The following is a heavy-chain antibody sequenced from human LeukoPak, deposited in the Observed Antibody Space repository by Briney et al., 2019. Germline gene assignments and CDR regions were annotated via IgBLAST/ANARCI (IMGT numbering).Heavy chain of an antibody. CDR1: GYTFSNYY. Sequence: ASVTVSCKASGYTFSNYYMQWVRQPPGQGLEWMGIINPSGGNTNHAQKLQGRVTMNRDTSTTTTYMELSTLTSDDPAVYYCARDRGGSGLYFDYWGQGALVTVS. CDR3: ARDRGGSGLYFDY. D-gene: IGHD3-16*01. V-gene: IGHV1-46*01. CDR2: INPSGGNT. J-gene: IGHJ4*02.